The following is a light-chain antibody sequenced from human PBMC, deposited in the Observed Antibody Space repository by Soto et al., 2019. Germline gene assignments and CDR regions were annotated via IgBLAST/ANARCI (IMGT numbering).Light chain of an antibody. Sequence: QTVVTQEPSLTVSPGGTVTLTCGSSTGAVTSGHYPYWFQQKPGQAPRTLIYDTSNKHSWTPARFSGSLLGGKAALTLSGEQPEDEAEYYCLLSYSGARPYVFGTGTKLTVL. CDR2: DTS. V-gene: IGLV7-46*01. CDR3: LLSYSGARPYV. J-gene: IGLJ1*01. CDR1: TGAVTSGHY.